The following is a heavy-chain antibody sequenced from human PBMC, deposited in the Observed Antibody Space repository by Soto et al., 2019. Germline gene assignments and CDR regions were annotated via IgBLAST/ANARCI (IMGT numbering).Heavy chain of an antibody. J-gene: IGHJ5*02. V-gene: IGHV3-9*01. D-gene: IGHD3-16*01. CDR2: ISWDSGRI. CDR1: GFTFDDYA. Sequence: PGGSLRLSCAASGFTFDDYAMYWVRQGPGKGLEWVSGISWDSGRIGYADSVKGRFTISRDNAKNSLYLQMNSLRAEDTAVYYCVRDNDYGALGPWGQATLVTVS. CDR3: VRDNDYGALGP.